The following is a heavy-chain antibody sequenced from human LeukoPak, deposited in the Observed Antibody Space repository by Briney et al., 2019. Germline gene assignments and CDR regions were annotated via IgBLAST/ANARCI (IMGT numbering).Heavy chain of an antibody. V-gene: IGHV3-21*01. CDR2: FGARSTSI. CDR3: AREVSEGFDF. Sequence: GGSLRLSCTASGFTFSGYSMNWIRQAPGKGLEWVSSFGARSTSIYHAGSVKGRFAISRDNAKNSLYLQMNSLRAEDTAVYYCAREVSEGFDFWGQGTLVTVSS. D-gene: IGHD3-22*01. CDR1: GFTFSGYS. J-gene: IGHJ4*02.